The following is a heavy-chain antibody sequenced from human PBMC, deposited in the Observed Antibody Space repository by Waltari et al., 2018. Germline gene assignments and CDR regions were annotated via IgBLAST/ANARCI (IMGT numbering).Heavy chain of an antibody. Sequence: EVQLVESGGGLVQPGGSLRLSCAASGFTFSSYAMHWVRQAPGKGLEYVSAISSNGGSTYYADAVKGRFTISRDNSKNTLYLQMGSLRAEDMAVYYCAGGIGAAAGTGGGYWGQGTLVTVSS. CDR1: GFTFSSYA. D-gene: IGHD6-13*01. CDR2: ISSNGGST. J-gene: IGHJ4*02. CDR3: AGGIGAAAGTGGGY. V-gene: IGHV3-64*07.